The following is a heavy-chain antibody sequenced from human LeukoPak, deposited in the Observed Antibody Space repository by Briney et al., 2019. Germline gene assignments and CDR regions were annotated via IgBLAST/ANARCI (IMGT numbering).Heavy chain of an antibody. CDR2: INPNSGGT. J-gene: IGHJ5*02. CDR1: GYTFTGYY. Sequence: ASVKVSCKASGYTFTGYYMHWVRQAPGQGLEWMGWINPNSGGTNYAQKFQGRVTMTRGTSIRTAYMELSRLRSHDTAVYYCARAYYYDSSGFGFDPWGQGTLVTVSS. CDR3: ARAYYYDSSGFGFDP. D-gene: IGHD3-22*01. V-gene: IGHV1-2*02.